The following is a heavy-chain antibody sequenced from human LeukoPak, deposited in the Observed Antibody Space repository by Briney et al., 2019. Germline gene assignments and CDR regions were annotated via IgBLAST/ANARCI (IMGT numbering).Heavy chain of an antibody. CDR2: MDFSGST. CDR1: GVSITSSTYF. D-gene: IGHD5-24*01. Sequence: SETLSLTCSVSGVSITSSTYFWSWIRQPAGKALEWIGRMDFSGSTNYNPSLRSRVTLSLDTSKNQFSLKLRSVTPADTAMYYCARDPLQMSAKPFDFWGQGTLVTVSS. V-gene: IGHV4-61*02. J-gene: IGHJ4*02. CDR3: ARDPLQMSAKPFDF.